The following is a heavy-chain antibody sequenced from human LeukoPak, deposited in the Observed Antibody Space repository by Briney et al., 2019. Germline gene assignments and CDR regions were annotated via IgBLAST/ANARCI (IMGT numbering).Heavy chain of an antibody. Sequence: SETLSLTCTVSGVSMTNYYWSWIRQPPGKVLEWIAYSHNSGETKYNPSLKSRITISVDTSKNEFSLKLSSVTAADTAVYYCARQPGGTAAFDIWGQGTTVTVSA. CDR2: SHNSGET. J-gene: IGHJ3*02. V-gene: IGHV4-59*08. CDR3: ARQPGGTAAFDI. CDR1: GVSMTNYY. D-gene: IGHD1-14*01.